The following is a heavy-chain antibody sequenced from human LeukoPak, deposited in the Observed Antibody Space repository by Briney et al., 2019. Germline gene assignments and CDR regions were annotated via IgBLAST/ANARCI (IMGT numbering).Heavy chain of an antibody. CDR2: INPSGGST. J-gene: IGHJ5*02. CDR3: ARDRDNDYGDYNWFDP. D-gene: IGHD4-17*01. CDR1: GYTLTSYY. V-gene: IGHV1-46*01. Sequence: GASVKVSCKASGYTLTSYYMHWVRQAPGQGLEWMGIINPSGGSTSYAQKFQGRVTMTRDTSTSTVYMELSSLRSEDTAVYYCARDRDNDYGDYNWFDPWGQGTLVTVSS.